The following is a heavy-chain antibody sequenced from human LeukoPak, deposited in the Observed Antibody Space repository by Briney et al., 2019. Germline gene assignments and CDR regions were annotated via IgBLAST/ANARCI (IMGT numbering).Heavy chain of an antibody. J-gene: IGHJ4*02. CDR2: ISSSSSDT. CDR1: GFTFSDSY. D-gene: IGHD6-13*01. V-gene: IGHV3-11*05. Sequence: GGSLRLSCAASGFTFSDSYMSWIRQTPGKGLEWLSYISSSSSDTNYADSVKGRFTISRDNAKNSLYLQMNSLKTEDTAVYYCARASGSSSWYYFDYWGQGTLVTVSS. CDR3: ARASGSSSWYYFDY.